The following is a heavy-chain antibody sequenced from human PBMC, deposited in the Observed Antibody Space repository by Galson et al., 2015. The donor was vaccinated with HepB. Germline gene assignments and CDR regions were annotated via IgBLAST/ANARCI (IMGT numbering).Heavy chain of an antibody. CDR1: GFTFSSYA. D-gene: IGHD6-19*01. V-gene: IGHV3-23*01. CDR3: AKFPYLMLGSGWYGYYFDY. CDR2: ISGSGGST. Sequence: SLRLSCAASGFTFSSYAMSWVRQAPGKGLEWVSAISGSGGSTYYADSVKGRFTISRDNSKNTLYLQMNSLRAEDTAVYYCAKFPYLMLGSGWYGYYFDYWGQGTLVTVSS. J-gene: IGHJ4*02.